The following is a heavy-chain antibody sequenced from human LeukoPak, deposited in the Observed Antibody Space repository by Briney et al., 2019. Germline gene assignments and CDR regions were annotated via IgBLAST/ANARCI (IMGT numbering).Heavy chain of an antibody. D-gene: IGHD5-12*01. CDR1: GFTFDSYA. Sequence: PGGSLRLSCAASGFTFDSYAMHWVRQAPGKGLEYVSAISRNGGSTFYANSVKGRFTISRDNSKNTLYLQMGSLRAEDTAVYYCARGGRGHDFSPNYYYGLDVWGQRTTVTVSS. CDR2: ISRNGGST. J-gene: IGHJ6*02. V-gene: IGHV3-64*01. CDR3: ARGGRGHDFSPNYYYGLDV.